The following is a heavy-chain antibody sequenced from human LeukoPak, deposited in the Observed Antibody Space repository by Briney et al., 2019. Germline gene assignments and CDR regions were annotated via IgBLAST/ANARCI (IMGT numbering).Heavy chain of an antibody. D-gene: IGHD2-15*01. Sequence: SETLSLTCIVSGGSISSYYWTWIRQPPGKGPEWIGYIYYSGSTYYNPSLKSRVTISVDTSKNQFSLKLSSVTAADTAVYYCAREHCSGGSCYSIYYYYYMDVWGKGTTVTVSS. J-gene: IGHJ6*03. CDR1: GGSISSYY. V-gene: IGHV4-59*12. CDR2: IYYSGST. CDR3: AREHCSGGSCYSIYYYYYMDV.